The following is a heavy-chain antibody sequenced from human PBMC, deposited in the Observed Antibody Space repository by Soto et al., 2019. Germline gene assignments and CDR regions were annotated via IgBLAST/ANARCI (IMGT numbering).Heavy chain of an antibody. CDR1: GYTFTSYG. CDR3: ARDERDIVVVVAAEPAYYYGMDV. D-gene: IGHD2-15*01. Sequence: ASLTVSCNASGYTFTSYGISGVRQAPGQGLEWMGWISAYNGNTNYAQKLQGRVTMTTDTSTSTAYMELRSLRSDDTVVYYCARDERDIVVVVAAEPAYYYGMDVWGQGTTVTVSS. CDR2: ISAYNGNT. J-gene: IGHJ6*02. V-gene: IGHV1-18*04.